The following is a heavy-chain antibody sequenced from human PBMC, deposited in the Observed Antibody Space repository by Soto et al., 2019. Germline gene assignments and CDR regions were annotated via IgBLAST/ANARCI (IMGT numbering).Heavy chain of an antibody. CDR2: LIHIFNTA. D-gene: IGHD3-3*01. Sequence: QVQLVQSGAEVKKPGSSVKVSCKASGGTFSGFAISWVRQAPGQGLEWMGGLIHIFNTAHFAQKFQGRVTLTADDSTSTAYRDLSSLRSDDTAVYYCARSKYRSVLRVLEWYDMDVWGQGTTVTVSS. CDR1: GGTFSGFA. V-gene: IGHV1-69*01. CDR3: ARSKYRSVLRVLEWYDMDV. J-gene: IGHJ6*02.